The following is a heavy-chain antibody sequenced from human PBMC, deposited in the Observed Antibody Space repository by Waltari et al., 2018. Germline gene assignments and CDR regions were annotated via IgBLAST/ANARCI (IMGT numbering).Heavy chain of an antibody. CDR2: VHRSGRT. CDR3: ARDRGRVLYLDS. V-gene: IGHV4-4*02. J-gene: IGHJ4*02. Sequence: QVQLQESGPGLVKPSGTLSLTCGVSGDSMSGNYWWSWVRQPPGKGLEWIGQVHRSGRTNYNPPLESRVTGSIDTFNSQFSLEVTSATAADTALYFCARDRGRVLYLDSWGRGILVTVSP. CDR1: GDSMSGNYW. D-gene: IGHD2-15*01.